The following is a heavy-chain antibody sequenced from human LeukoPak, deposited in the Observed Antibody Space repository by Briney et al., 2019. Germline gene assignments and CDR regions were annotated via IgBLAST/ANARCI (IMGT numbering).Heavy chain of an antibody. CDR1: GFTFSSYA. V-gene: IGHV3-66*01. CDR3: ARERYGDYSPDY. Sequence: GGSLRLSCAASGFTFSSYAMSWVRQAPGKGLEWVSVIYSGGSTYYADSVKGRFTISRDNSKNTLYLQMNSLRAEDTAVYYCARERYGDYSPDYWGQGTLVTASS. CDR2: IYSGGST. J-gene: IGHJ4*02. D-gene: IGHD4-17*01.